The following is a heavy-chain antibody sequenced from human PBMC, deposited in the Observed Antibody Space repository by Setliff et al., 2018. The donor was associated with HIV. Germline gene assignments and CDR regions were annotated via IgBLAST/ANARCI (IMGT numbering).Heavy chain of an antibody. CDR3: VRENYYDQKGAFDI. CDR2: INYSGST. Sequence: SETLSLTCTVSGGSISYYYWSWIRQPPGKGLEWIGYINYSGSTNYNPSLKSRVTMSLDTSKNQFSLKLTSVTAADTAVYYCVRENYYDQKGAFDIWGQGTMVTVSS. CDR1: GGSISYYY. V-gene: IGHV4-59*01. J-gene: IGHJ3*02. D-gene: IGHD3-22*01.